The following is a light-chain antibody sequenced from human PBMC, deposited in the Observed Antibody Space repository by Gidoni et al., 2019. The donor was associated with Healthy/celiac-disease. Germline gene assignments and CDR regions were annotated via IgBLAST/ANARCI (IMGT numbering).Light chain of an antibody. V-gene: IGKV3-15*01. Sequence: EIVMTQSPATLSVSPGERATLSCRASQSVSSNLAWYQQKPGQAPRLLIYGASTRATGIPARFSGSGSGTEFTLTISSLQSEDFAVYYCQQYNNWPPFLTFGGXTKVEIK. J-gene: IGKJ4*01. CDR3: QQYNNWPPFLT. CDR2: GAS. CDR1: QSVSSN.